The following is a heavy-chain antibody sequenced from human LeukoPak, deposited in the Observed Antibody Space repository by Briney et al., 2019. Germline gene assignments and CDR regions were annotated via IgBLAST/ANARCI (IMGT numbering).Heavy chain of an antibody. D-gene: IGHD2-15*01. J-gene: IGHJ6*02. CDR1: GGSISSYY. Sequence: SETLSLTCTVSGGSISSYYWSWIRQPPGKGLEWIGYIYYSGSTNYSPSLKSRVTISVDTSKNQFSLKLSSVTAADTAVYYCARDASVRYCSGGSCYSHYYYGMDVWGQGTTVTVSS. CDR2: IYYSGST. V-gene: IGHV4-59*01. CDR3: ARDASVRYCSGGSCYSHYYYGMDV.